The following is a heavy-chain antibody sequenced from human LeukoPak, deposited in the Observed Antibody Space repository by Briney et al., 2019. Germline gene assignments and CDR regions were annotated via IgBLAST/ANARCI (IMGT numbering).Heavy chain of an antibody. CDR3: ARDRLRAGSFDI. D-gene: IGHD2-21*02. V-gene: IGHV3-48*02. CDR1: GFTFSTYI. Sequence: GGSLRLSCAASGFTFSTYIMNWVRQAPGKGLEWISYIHSSSIYYADSVKGRFTISRDNAKNSLYLQMNSLRDEDTAVYYCARDRLRAGSFDIWGQGTMVTVSS. CDR2: IHSSSI. J-gene: IGHJ3*02.